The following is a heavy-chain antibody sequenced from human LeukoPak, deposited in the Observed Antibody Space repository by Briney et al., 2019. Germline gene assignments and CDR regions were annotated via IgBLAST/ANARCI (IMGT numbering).Heavy chain of an antibody. CDR1: GGSISSLY. Sequence: SETLSLTCTVAGGSISSLYCCWIRLPDGHGQGLIGRIHTCSGTSNNPSFKRQVTMSVDTSKNQFSLKLSSVTAADTAVYYCARARCGGSCYHDYWGQGTLVTVSS. D-gene: IGHD2-15*01. CDR3: ARARCGGSCYHDY. V-gene: IGHV4-4*07. CDR2: IHTCSGT. J-gene: IGHJ4*02.